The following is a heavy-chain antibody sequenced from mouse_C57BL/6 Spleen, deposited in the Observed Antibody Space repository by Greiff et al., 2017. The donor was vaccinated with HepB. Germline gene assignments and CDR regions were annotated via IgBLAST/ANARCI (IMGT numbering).Heavy chain of an antibody. J-gene: IGHJ4*01. CDR3: AREGPTVGAMDY. Sequence: VQLQPPGPALVKPGASVTLSCKASGYSFTSYWMHWVKQRPGQGLEWIGNINPSNGGTNYNEKFKSKATLTVDKSSSTAYMQLSSLTSEDSAVYYCAREGPTVGAMDYWGQGTSVTVSS. CDR2: INPSNGGT. CDR1: GYSFTSYW. V-gene: IGHV1-53*01. D-gene: IGHD1-1*01.